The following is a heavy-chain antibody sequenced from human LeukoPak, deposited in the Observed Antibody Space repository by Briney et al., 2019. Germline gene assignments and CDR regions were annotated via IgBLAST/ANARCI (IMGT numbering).Heavy chain of an antibody. CDR1: VYTFTSYG. D-gene: IGHD2-2*01. V-gene: IGHV1-18*01. Sequence: ASVKASCKASVYTFTSYGISWVRQAPGQGLEWMGWISAYNGNTNYAQKLQGRVTMTTDTSTSTAYMELRSLRSDDTAVYYCARDPPRGYCSSTSCYGDYWGQGTLVTVSS. CDR2: ISAYNGNT. CDR3: ARDPPRGYCSSTSCYGDY. J-gene: IGHJ4*02.